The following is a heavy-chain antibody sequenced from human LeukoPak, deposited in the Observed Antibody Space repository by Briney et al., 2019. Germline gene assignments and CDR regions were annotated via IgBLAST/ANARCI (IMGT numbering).Heavy chain of an antibody. Sequence: SVKVSCKASGGTFSSYAISWVRQAPGQGLEWMGRIIPILGIADYAQKFQGRVTITADKSTSTAYMELSSLRSEDTVVYYCARRVSIGDTPDYWGQGTLVTVSS. CDR1: GGTFSSYA. CDR3: ARRVSIGDTPDY. V-gene: IGHV1-69*04. CDR2: IIPILGIA. D-gene: IGHD2-21*02. J-gene: IGHJ4*02.